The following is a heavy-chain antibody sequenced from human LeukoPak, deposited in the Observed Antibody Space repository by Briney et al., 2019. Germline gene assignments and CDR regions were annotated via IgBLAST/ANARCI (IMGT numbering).Heavy chain of an antibody. Sequence: ASVKVSCKASGYTFTSYYMHWVRQAPGQGLEWLGWINPNSGGTNYAQKFQGRVTMTRDTSISTAYMELSRLRSDDTAVYYCARAALAYCSGGSCPFQHWGQGTLVTVSS. V-gene: IGHV1-2*02. J-gene: IGHJ1*01. CDR1: GYTFTSYY. CDR2: INPNSGGT. CDR3: ARAALAYCSGGSCPFQH. D-gene: IGHD2-15*01.